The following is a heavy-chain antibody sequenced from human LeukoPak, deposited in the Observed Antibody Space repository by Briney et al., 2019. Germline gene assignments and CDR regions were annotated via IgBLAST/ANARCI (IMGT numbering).Heavy chain of an antibody. Sequence: GGSLRLSCATSGFTLRYYQVNWVRQAPGKGLEWVSYINVVNGAIYYADSVKGRFTISGDIATNSVYLQMNSLRAEDTAVYYCARARSWGSSSPGGAYGMDVWGQGTTVIVSS. CDR3: ARARSWGSSSPGGAYGMDV. V-gene: IGHV3-48*01. D-gene: IGHD6-6*01. CDR2: INVVNGAI. CDR1: GFTLRYYQ. J-gene: IGHJ6*02.